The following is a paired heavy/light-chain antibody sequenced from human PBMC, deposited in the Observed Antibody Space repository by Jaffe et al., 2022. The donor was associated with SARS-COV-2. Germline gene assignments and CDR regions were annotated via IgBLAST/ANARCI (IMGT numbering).Light chain of an antibody. J-gene: IGLJ3*02. CDR2: GND. V-gene: IGLV1-44*01. CDR1: SSSIGSNI. Sequence: QSVLTQSPSMSGTPGQRVTISCSGSSSSIGSNIVNWYQQLPGTAPKLLIYGNDHRPAGVPDRFSGSKSGTSASLAISGLQSEDEADYYCAAWDDSLNGEVFGGGTRVTVL. CDR3: AAWDDSLNGEV.
Heavy chain of an antibody. CDR1: GFSLSTSGEG. J-gene: IGHJ5*01. CDR3: AHQFCGGDCYFDS. CDR2: IYWDDDK. V-gene: IGHV2-5*02. D-gene: IGHD2-21*02. Sequence: QITLKESGPTLVKPTQTLTLTCTFAGFSLSTSGEGVGWIRQPPGKALEWLGLIYWDDDKRYSPSLRSRVTITKDISKNQVVLTMTDMYPVDTATYYCAHQFCGGDCYFDSWGQGTLVTVSS.